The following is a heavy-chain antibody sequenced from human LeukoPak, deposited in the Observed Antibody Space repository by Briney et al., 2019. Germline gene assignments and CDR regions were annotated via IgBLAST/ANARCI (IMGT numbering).Heavy chain of an antibody. CDR3: AKGNSGYFADL. CDR2: ISNDGGGT. V-gene: IGHV3-23*01. Sequence: GSLRLSCSASGFIFNNYGLMWVRQAPGKWLEWVSAISNDGGGTTYADFVKGRFTISRDNSKNTLSLQMNSLRPEDTALYYCAKGNSGYFADLWGQGTVVTVSS. CDR1: GFIFNNYG. J-gene: IGHJ5*02. D-gene: IGHD3-22*01.